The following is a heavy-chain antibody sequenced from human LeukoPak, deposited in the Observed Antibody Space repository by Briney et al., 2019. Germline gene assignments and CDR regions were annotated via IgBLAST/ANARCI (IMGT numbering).Heavy chain of an antibody. CDR1: GGSFSGYY. CDR3: ASLIVLPAAYMDV. Sequence: SETLSLTCAVYGGSFSGYYWSWIRQPPGKGLEWIGKINHSGSTNYNPSLKSRVTISVDTSKNQFSLKLSSVTAADTAVYYCASLIVLPAAYMDVWGRGTTVTVSS. J-gene: IGHJ6*03. D-gene: IGHD2-2*01. V-gene: IGHV4-34*01. CDR2: INHSGST.